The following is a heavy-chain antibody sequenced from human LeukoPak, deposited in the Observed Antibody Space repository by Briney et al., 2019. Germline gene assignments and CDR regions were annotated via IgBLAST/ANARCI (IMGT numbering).Heavy chain of an antibody. J-gene: IGHJ5*02. V-gene: IGHV4-61*02. CDR2: IYTSGST. Sequence: SETLSLTCTVSGGSISSGSYYWSWIRQPAGKGPEWIGRIYTSGSTNYDPSLKSRVTISVDTSKNQFSLKLSSVTAADTAVYYCARDGYYGSGSYYDLNWFDPWGQGTLVTVSS. CDR1: GGSISSGSYY. CDR3: ARDGYYGSGSYYDLNWFDP. D-gene: IGHD3-10*01.